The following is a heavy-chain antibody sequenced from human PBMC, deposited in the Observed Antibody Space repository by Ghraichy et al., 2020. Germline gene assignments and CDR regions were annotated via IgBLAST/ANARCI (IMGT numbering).Heavy chain of an antibody. V-gene: IGHV3-48*02. CDR1: GFSFSTYS. J-gene: IGHJ4*02. Sequence: LSLTCAASGFSFSTYSMNWVRQAPGGGLEWIAYISTASSTIFYAESVQGRFIISRDNGENTLYLQMNDLREEDTAIYYCVHLYSYGFSVDYWGQGTLVTVSS. D-gene: IGHD3-16*01. CDR2: ISTASSTI. CDR3: VHLYSYGFSVDY.